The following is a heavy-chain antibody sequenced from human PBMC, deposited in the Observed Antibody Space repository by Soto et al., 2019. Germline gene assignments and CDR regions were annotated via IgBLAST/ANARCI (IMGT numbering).Heavy chain of an antibody. CDR1: GYSFTDYY. CDR3: AREHVRPRTGAMDV. Sequence: GASVKVSCKASGYSFTDYYMHWVRQAPGQGLEWMGWINPYSGATNYAQKFQGRVTMTRDTSISTAYMELSRLRSDDTAVYWCAREHVRPRTGAMDVWGQGTTVTVSS. CDR2: INPYSGAT. J-gene: IGHJ6*02. V-gene: IGHV1-2*02. D-gene: IGHD1-1*01.